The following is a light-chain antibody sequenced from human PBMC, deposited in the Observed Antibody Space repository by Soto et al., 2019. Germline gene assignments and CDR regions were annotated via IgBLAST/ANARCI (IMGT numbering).Light chain of an antibody. CDR1: QTISSY. CDR2: GAS. CDR3: HQYDGSLGLT. J-gene: IGKJ4*01. Sequence: EIVLTQSPGTLSLSPGERASLSCRASQTISSYLAWYQQKPGQAPRLLIYGASGRATGIPDRFSGSGSGTDFTLTISRLEPEDFAVYYCHQYDGSLGLTFGGGTKVEIK. V-gene: IGKV3-20*01.